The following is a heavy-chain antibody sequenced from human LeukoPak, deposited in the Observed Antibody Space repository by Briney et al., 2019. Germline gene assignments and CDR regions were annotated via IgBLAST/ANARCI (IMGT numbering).Heavy chain of an antibody. Sequence: GESLKISCKGSGYSFTSYWIGWVRQMPGKGLEWMGIIYPGDSDTRYSPSFQGQVTISADKSISTAYLQWSSLKASDTAMYHCARLGMGATTGTWYYYMDVWGKGTTVTISS. J-gene: IGHJ6*03. CDR2: IYPGDSDT. V-gene: IGHV5-51*01. CDR3: ARLGMGATTGTWYYYMDV. D-gene: IGHD1-26*01. CDR1: GYSFTSYW.